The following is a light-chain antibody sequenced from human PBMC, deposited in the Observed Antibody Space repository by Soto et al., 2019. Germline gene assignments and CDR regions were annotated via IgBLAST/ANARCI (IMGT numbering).Light chain of an antibody. Sequence: EIVWTQSPGTLSLSPGERATLSCRASQTVSSRYLAWYQQKPGQSPRLLMYGASNRATGIPDRFSGSGSGTDFTLTISRLEPEDFAVYFCQQYGRSPPFTFGQGTKVEI. CDR3: QQYGRSPPFT. CDR2: GAS. J-gene: IGKJ2*01. CDR1: QTVSSRY. V-gene: IGKV3-20*01.